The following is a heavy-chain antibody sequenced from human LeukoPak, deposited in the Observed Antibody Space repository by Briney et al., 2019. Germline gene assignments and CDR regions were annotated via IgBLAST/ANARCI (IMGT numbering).Heavy chain of an antibody. J-gene: IGHJ4*02. CDR1: GFTFSSYA. D-gene: IGHD3-10*01. Sequence: GGSLRLSCAASGFTFSSYAMSWVRQAPGKGLEWVSAISGSGSSTYYADSVKGRFTISRDNSKNTLFLQMNSLRAEDTAVYYCAKQVSGSHYKFDYWGQGTLVTVSS. CDR3: AKQVSGSHYKFDY. CDR2: ISGSGSST. V-gene: IGHV3-23*01.